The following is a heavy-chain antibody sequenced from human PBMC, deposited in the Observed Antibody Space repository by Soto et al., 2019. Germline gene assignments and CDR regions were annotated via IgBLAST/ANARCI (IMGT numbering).Heavy chain of an antibody. CDR1: GGSFSGYY. V-gene: IGHV4-34*01. Sequence: SETLSLTCAVYGGSFSGYYWSWIRQPPGKGLEWIGEINHSGSTNYNPSLKSRVTISVDTSKNQFSLKLSSVTAADTAVYYCARQGSNGAYYYYGMDVWGQGTTVTVSS. D-gene: IGHD3-16*01. CDR2: INHSGST. CDR3: ARQGSNGAYYYYGMDV. J-gene: IGHJ6*02.